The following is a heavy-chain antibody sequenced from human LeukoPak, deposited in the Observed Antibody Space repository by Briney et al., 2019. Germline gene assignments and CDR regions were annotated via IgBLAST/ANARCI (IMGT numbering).Heavy chain of an antibody. CDR1: GGTFSSYA. Sequence: SVKVSCKASGGTFSSYAISWVRQAPGQGLEWMGRIIPILGIANYAQKFQGRVTITADKSTSTAYMELSSLRSEDTAVYYCARVSVAGTPDRDYFDYWGQGTLVTVSS. CDR2: IIPILGIA. J-gene: IGHJ4*02. D-gene: IGHD6-19*01. CDR3: ARVSVAGTPDRDYFDY. V-gene: IGHV1-69*04.